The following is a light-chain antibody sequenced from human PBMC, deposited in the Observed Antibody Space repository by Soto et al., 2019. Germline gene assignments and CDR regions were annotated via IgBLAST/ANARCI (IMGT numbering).Light chain of an antibody. CDR3: SSYTTSTSFIL. V-gene: IGLV2-14*01. CDR2: EVS. Sequence: LTQPASVSGSPGQSITISCTGTSSDIGNYDFVSWYQQVPGTAPKAMIYEVSSRPSGVSNRFSGSKSGNTASLTISGLQAEDEAYYYCSSYTTSTSFILFGGGTK. J-gene: IGLJ2*01. CDR1: SSDIGNYDF.